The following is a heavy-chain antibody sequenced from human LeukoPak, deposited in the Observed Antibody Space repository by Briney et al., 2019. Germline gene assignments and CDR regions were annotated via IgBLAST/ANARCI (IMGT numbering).Heavy chain of an antibody. CDR1: GDSVSSNSAA. J-gene: IGHJ6*02. CDR2: TFYRSKWYN. CDR3: ARGAVSYYAMDV. Sequence: SQTLSLTCAISGDSVSSNSAAWNWIRQSPSRGLEWLGRTFYRSKWYNDYAVSVKCRITISPDTSKNQFSLQLNSVTPEDTAVYYCARGAVSYYAMDVWGQGTTVTVSS. V-gene: IGHV6-1*01.